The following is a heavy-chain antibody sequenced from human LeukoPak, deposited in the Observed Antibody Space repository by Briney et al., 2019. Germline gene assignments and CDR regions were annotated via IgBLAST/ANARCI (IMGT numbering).Heavy chain of an antibody. CDR1: GFTFDDYA. CDR3: AKDSYYYYYMDV. CDR2: ISWDGGST. J-gene: IGHJ6*03. Sequence: AGGSLRLSCAASGFTFDDYAMHWVRQAPGKGLEWVSLISWDGGSTYYADSVKGRFTISRDNSKNSLYLQMNSLRVEDTALYYCAKDSYYYYYMDVWGKGTTVTVSS. V-gene: IGHV3-43D*03.